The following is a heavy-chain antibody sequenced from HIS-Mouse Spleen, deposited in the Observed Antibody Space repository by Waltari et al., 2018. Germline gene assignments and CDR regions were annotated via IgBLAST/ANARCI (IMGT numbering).Heavy chain of an antibody. J-gene: IGHJ5*02. CDR2: INPNSGGT. D-gene: IGHD6-13*01. CDR1: GYTFTGYY. Sequence: QVQLVQSGAEVKKPGASVKVSCKASGYTFTGYYLHWGRQAPGQGLEWMGWINPNSGGTNYAQKFQGRVTMTRDTSISTAYMELSRLRSDDTAVYYCARDLAAAGTRWFDPWGQGTLVTVSS. CDR3: ARDLAAAGTRWFDP. V-gene: IGHV1-2*02.